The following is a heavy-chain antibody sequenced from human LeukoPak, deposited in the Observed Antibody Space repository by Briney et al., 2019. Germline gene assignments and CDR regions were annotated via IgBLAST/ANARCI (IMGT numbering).Heavy chain of an antibody. CDR1: GGSISSYY. CDR3: AREVTWGSVGAFDI. Sequence: PSETLSLTCTVSGGSISSYYWSWIRQPAGKGLEWIGRIYTSGSTNYNPSLKSRVTMSVDTSKNQFSLKLSSVTAADTAVYYCAREVTWGSVGAFDIWGQGTMVTVSS. D-gene: IGHD7-27*01. CDR2: IYTSGST. V-gene: IGHV4-4*07. J-gene: IGHJ3*02.